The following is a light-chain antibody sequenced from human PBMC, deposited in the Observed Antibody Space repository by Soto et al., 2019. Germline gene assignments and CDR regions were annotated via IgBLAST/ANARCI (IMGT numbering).Light chain of an antibody. CDR2: DAS. Sequence: DIQLTQSPSFLSASVGDRVTITCRASQGISNYLAWYQQRPGKAPKLLIYDASTLQSGVPSRFSGSGSGTEFTLTISSLQPEDFATYYCQRLNSYPTFGQGTKVEIK. V-gene: IGKV1-9*01. J-gene: IGKJ1*01. CDR1: QGISNY. CDR3: QRLNSYPT.